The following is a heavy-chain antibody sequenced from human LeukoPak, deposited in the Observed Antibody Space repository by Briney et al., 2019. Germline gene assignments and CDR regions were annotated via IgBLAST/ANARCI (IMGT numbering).Heavy chain of an antibody. V-gene: IGHV3-21*01. CDR1: GFTFSSYG. J-gene: IGHJ4*02. CDR3: ARDRRVDGDPIGS. Sequence: PGGSLRLSCAASGFTFSSYGMHWVRQAPGKGLEWVSCISTSSGYTSYADSVKGRFTISRDNARNSLYLQMNSLRDEDTAVYYCARDRRVDGDPIGSWGQGTLVIVSS. D-gene: IGHD4-17*01. CDR2: ISTSSGYT.